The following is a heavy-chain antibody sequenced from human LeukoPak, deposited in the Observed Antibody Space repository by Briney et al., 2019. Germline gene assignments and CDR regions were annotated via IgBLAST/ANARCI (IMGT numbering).Heavy chain of an antibody. CDR1: GGTFSSYA. CDR3: ASGVGATILDRFDY. CDR2: IVPIFGTA. Sequence: SVKVSCKASGGTFSSYAISWVRQAPGQGLEWMGGIVPIFGTANYAQKFQGRVTITADESTSTAYMELSSLRSEDTAVYYCASGVGATILDRFDYWGQGTLVTVSS. D-gene: IGHD1-26*01. J-gene: IGHJ4*02. V-gene: IGHV1-69*01.